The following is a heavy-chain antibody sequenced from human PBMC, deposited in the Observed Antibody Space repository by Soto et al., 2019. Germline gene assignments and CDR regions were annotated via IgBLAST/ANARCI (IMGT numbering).Heavy chain of an antibody. Sequence: QVQLQESGPGLVKPSETLSLTCTVSGGSISSYYWSWIRQPPGKGLEWIGYIYYSGSTNYNPSLKSRVTISVDTSKNHFSLKLSSVTAADTAVYYCARGSYSGFYYYYYMDVWGKGTTVTVSS. J-gene: IGHJ6*03. CDR3: ARGSYSGFYYYYYMDV. CDR2: IYYSGST. D-gene: IGHD2-15*01. CDR1: GGSISSYY. V-gene: IGHV4-59*01.